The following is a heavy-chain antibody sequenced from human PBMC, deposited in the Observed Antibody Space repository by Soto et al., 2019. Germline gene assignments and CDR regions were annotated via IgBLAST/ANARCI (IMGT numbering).Heavy chain of an antibody. CDR1: GFTVSSNY. V-gene: IGHV3-66*01. CDR2: IYSGGRT. J-gene: IGHJ4*02. CDR3: ARDPTRAYFDY. Sequence: EVQLVESGGGLVQPGGSLRLSCAVSGFTVSSNYMSWVRQAPGKGLEWVSLIYSGGRTYYADSVKGRFTISRDNSKNTLYLQMNSLRAEDTAVYFCARDPTRAYFDYWGQGTLVTVSS.